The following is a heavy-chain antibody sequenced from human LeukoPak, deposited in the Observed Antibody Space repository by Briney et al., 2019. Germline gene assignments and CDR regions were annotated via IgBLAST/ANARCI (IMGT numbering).Heavy chain of an antibody. Sequence: GGSLRLSCAASGFTFDDYAMHWVRQAPGKGLEWVSGISWNRGSIAYADSVKGRFTTSRDNAKNSLFLQMNSLRGEDTAFYYCAKENYDRGMDVWGQGTTVTVSS. CDR3: AKENYDRGMDV. D-gene: IGHD1-7*01. J-gene: IGHJ6*02. CDR2: ISWNRGSI. CDR1: GFTFDDYA. V-gene: IGHV3-9*01.